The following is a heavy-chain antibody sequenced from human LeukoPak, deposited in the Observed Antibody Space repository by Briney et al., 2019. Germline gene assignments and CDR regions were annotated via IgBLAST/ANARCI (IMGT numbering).Heavy chain of an antibody. CDR1: GFTFDDYG. CDR3: ARRAPSHDFDD. Sequence: GGSLRLSCAASGFTFDDYGMSWVRQAPGKGLEWVAAISTTSGNIYYADSVKGRFTISRDNAKNSLYLQMNSLRVEDTALYYCARRAPSHDFDDWGQGTLVTVSS. V-gene: IGHV3-21*01. J-gene: IGHJ4*02. CDR2: ISTTSGNI.